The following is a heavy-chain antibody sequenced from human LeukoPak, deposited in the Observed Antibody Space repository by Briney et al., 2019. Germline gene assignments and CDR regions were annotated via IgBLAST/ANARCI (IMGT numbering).Heavy chain of an antibody. D-gene: IGHD5-24*01. CDR1: GFTFSNSW. V-gene: IGHV3-7*01. J-gene: IGHJ6*03. CDR3: VRDRRFKSSRYYYYYMDF. CDR2: IKQDGSEK. Sequence: PGGSLRLSCAASGFTFSNSWMTWVRQAPGKGLEWVANIKQDGSEKYYVDSVKGRFTISRDNAKNSLYLQMNSLRAEDTAVYYCVRDRRFKSSRYYYYYMDFWGKGTTVTVSS.